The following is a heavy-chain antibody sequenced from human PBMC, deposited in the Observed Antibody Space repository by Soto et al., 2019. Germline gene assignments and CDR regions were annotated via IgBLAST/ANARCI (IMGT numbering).Heavy chain of an antibody. V-gene: IGHV4-39*01. CDR2: DYHSGST. J-gene: IGHJ4*02. CDR1: GGSIFSSSWY. CDR3: ARGGYIAVAGI. Sequence: QLQLQESGPGLVRPSETLSLTCTVSGGSIFSSSWYWGWIRQPPGKGLEWIESDYHSGSTYYNPSLKSRVTVSVDTAKNRFSLKMTSVTAADSAVYFCARGGYIAVAGICGQGTLVTVSS. D-gene: IGHD6-19*01.